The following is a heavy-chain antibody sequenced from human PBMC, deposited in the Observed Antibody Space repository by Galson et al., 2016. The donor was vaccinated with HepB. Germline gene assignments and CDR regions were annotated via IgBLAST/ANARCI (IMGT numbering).Heavy chain of an antibody. CDR2: IWYDGSNK. Sequence: SLRLSCAASRFTFSRYGMHWVRQAPGKGLEWVAGIWYDGSNKYYADSVKGRFTISRDNSKNTLYLQMNSLRAEDTAVYYCARDQGSAAADYWGQGTLVTVSS. V-gene: IGHV3-33*01. CDR1: RFTFSRYG. D-gene: IGHD2-2*01. J-gene: IGHJ4*02. CDR3: ARDQGSAAADY.